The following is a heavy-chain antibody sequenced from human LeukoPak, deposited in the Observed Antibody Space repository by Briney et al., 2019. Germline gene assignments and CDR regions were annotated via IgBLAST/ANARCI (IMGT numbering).Heavy chain of an antibody. V-gene: IGHV1-69*06. CDR2: IIPIFGTA. J-gene: IGHJ6*03. D-gene: IGHD2-15*01. Sequence: GASVKVSCKASGGTFSSYAISWVRQAPGQGLEWMGGIIPIFGTANYAQKFQGRVTITADKSTSTAYMELSSLRSEDTAVYYCAREKRHVGYCSGGSCYDHLSPEWEDYYYMDVWGKGTTVTVSS. CDR3: AREKRHVGYCSGGSCYDHLSPEWEDYYYMDV. CDR1: GGTFSSYA.